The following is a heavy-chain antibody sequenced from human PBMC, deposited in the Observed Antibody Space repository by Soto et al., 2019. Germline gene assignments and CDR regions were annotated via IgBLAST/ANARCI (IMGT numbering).Heavy chain of an antibody. CDR1: GYTFTGYY. Sequence: GASVKVSCKASGYTFTGYYMHWVRQAPGQGLEWMGWINPNSGGTNYAQKFQGWVTMTRDTSISTAYMELSRLRSDDTAVYYCARDPSCSGGSCHGMDVWGQGATVTVSS. V-gene: IGHV1-2*04. D-gene: IGHD2-15*01. CDR2: INPNSGGT. J-gene: IGHJ6*02. CDR3: ARDPSCSGGSCHGMDV.